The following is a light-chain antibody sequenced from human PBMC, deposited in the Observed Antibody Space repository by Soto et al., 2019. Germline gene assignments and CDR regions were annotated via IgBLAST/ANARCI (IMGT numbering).Light chain of an antibody. V-gene: IGLV2-14*01. CDR3: SSYTSSSIYVV. J-gene: IGLJ2*01. CDR2: DVS. CDR1: SSDVGGYNY. Sequence: ALTQPASVSGSPGQSITISCTGTSSDVGGYNYVSWYQQHPGKAPKLMIYDVSNRPSGVSNRFSGSKSGNTASLTISGRQAEDEADYYCSSYTSSSIYVVFGGGTKLTVL.